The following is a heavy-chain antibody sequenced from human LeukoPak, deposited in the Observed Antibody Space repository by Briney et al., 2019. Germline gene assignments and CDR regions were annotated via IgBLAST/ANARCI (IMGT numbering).Heavy chain of an antibody. CDR2: IVVCGGNT. CDR3: AAVPNANAWYWDDAFDI. D-gene: IGHD2-8*02. J-gene: IGHJ3*02. Sequence: SVKVSCKASGFTFTTSAVQWVRQARGQRLEWIGRIVVCGGNTDHAQKVQGRLTITRDISTSTAYMELSSLTSDDTAVYYCAAVPNANAWYWDDAFDIWGQGTMVTVSS. CDR1: GFTFTTSA. V-gene: IGHV1-58*01.